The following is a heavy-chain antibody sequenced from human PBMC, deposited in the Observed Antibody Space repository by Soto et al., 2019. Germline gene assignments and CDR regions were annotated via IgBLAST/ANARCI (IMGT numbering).Heavy chain of an antibody. CDR2: ISHSGDN. CDR1: GDSISGTNW. Sequence: QVQLQESGPGLVKPSGTLSLTCAVSGDSISGTNWWSWVRQSPGKGLGWIGEISHSGDNNYNPSLKSRVTISADTSLNHFSLKRTSVTAADTAVYYFARNLLAFRGGYGLDVWGQGTTVTVSS. J-gene: IGHJ6*02. D-gene: IGHD6-25*01. V-gene: IGHV4-4*02. CDR3: ARNLLAFRGGYGLDV.